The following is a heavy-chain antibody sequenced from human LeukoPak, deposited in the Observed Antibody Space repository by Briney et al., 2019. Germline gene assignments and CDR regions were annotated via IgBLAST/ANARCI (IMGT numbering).Heavy chain of an antibody. CDR3: ARAIFFTELRYFDWSHSDL. CDR1: GFNFSTYS. V-gene: IGHV3-48*01. CDR2: ISSTIDPI. J-gene: IGHJ3*01. D-gene: IGHD3-9*01. Sequence: PGGSLRLSCAASGFNFSTYSMNWVRQAPGKGLEWLSYISSTIDPIYYADSVKGRFTIFRDNAKNSLYLQMESLRAEAKALYYCARAIFFTELRYFDWSHSDLWGQGTMVAVSS.